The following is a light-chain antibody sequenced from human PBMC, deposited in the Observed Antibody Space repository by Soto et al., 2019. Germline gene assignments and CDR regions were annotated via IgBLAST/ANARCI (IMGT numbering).Light chain of an antibody. CDR3: QQYNNWPLT. J-gene: IGKJ4*01. V-gene: IGKV3-15*01. CDR2: RAF. Sequence: EIVMTQSPATLSLSPGERATLSCRASLSVSSDLAWYRQKPGQAPRLLIDRAFTRATGIPTRFSGSGFGTDFTLTISSLQSEDFAVYYCQQYNNWPLTFGGGTKVEIK. CDR1: LSVSSD.